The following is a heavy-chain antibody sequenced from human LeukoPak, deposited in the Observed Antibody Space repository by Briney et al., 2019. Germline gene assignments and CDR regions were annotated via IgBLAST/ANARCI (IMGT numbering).Heavy chain of an antibody. CDR2: INHSGST. V-gene: IGHV4-34*01. CDR3: ARAHWKGSRYFDWLYYFDY. D-gene: IGHD3-9*01. CDR1: GGSFSGYY. J-gene: IGHJ4*02. Sequence: PSETLSLTCAVYGGSFSGYYWSWIRQPPGKGLEWIGEINHSGSTNYNPSLKSRVTISVDTSKNQFSLELSSVTAADTAVYYCARAHWKGSRYFDWLYYFDYWGQGTLVTVSS.